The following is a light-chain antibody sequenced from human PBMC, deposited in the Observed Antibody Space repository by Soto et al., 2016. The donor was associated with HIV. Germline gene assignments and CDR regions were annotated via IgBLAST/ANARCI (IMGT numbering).Light chain of an antibody. CDR2: KAS. Sequence: DIQMTQSPSTLSASVGDRVTITCRASQSISSWLAWYQQKPGKAPKLLIYKASSLESGVPSRFGGSGSGTQFTLTISSLQPDDSATYYCQHYNSFPWTFGQGTKVEIK. J-gene: IGKJ1*01. CDR1: QSISSW. CDR3: QHYNSFPWT. V-gene: IGKV1-5*03.